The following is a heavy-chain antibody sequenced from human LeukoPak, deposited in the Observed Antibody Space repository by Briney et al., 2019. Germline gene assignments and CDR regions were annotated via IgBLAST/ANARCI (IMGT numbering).Heavy chain of an antibody. CDR1: GYSLTTYL. D-gene: IGHD3-22*01. V-gene: IGHV5-10-1*01. CDR2: IDPSDSYT. Sequence: GESLKISLKGSGYSLTTYLFRWVLQMPGKGLEWMGRIDPSDSYTNYSPSFQGHVTISADKSISTAYLQWSSLKASDTAMYYCARLTYESSGLDYWGQGTLVTVSS. CDR3: ARLTYESSGLDY. J-gene: IGHJ4*02.